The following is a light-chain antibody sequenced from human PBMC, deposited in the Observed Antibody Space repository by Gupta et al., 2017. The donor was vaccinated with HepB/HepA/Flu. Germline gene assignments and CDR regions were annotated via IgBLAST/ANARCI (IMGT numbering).Light chain of an antibody. CDR1: NIRTKS. CDR2: DDT. J-gene: IGLJ1*01. CDR3: QVWSTSGGV. V-gene: IGLV3-21*03. Sequence: SYILSPSPSVSVAPGKTARITCGGNNIRTKSVHWYQQKPGQAPVLVVYDDTDRPSGIPERFSGSNSGNTATLTISRVEAGDEADYYCQVWSTSGGVFGTGTKVTVL.